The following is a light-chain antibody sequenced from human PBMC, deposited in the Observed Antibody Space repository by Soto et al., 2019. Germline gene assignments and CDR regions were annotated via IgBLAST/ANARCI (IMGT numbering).Light chain of an antibody. J-gene: IGKJ1*01. CDR1: QSVSSNF. CDR2: GAS. V-gene: IGKV3-20*01. CDR3: QQYGTSPPT. Sequence: EIVLTQSPGTLALSPGERAALSCTASQSVSSNFLAWYQRKPGQAPRLLIYGASYRATDITYRFSGSGSGTDFTLTISRVEPEDFAVYYCQQYGTSPPTFGQGTKVEI.